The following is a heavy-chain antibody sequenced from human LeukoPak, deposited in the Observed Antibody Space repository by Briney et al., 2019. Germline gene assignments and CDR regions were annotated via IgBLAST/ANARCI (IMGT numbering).Heavy chain of an antibody. V-gene: IGHV3-21*01. Sequence: GGSLRLSCAASGFTFSSYSMNWVRQAPGKGLEWVSSISSSSSYIYYADSVKGRFTISRDNAKNSLYLQMNSLRAEDTAVYYCARSTGGDSAFDYWGQGTLVTVSS. CDR2: ISSSSSYI. CDR3: ARSTGGDSAFDY. CDR1: GFTFSSYS. J-gene: IGHJ4*02. D-gene: IGHD4-23*01.